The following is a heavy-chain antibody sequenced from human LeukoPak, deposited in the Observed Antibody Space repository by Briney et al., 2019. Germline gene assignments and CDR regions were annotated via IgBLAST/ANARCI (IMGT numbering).Heavy chain of an antibody. Sequence: GGSLRLSCAASGFTFDDYAMHWVRQAPGKGLGWVSFITTNGGRTSYADSVEGRFTISRDNPRNTLYMQMNSLRDEDTAVYYCAIMHGYYDGTGYWVQWGQGTLVTVSS. CDR1: GFTFDDYA. CDR3: AIMHGYYDGTGYWVQ. V-gene: IGHV3-23*01. CDR2: ITTNGGRT. D-gene: IGHD3-22*01. J-gene: IGHJ1*01.